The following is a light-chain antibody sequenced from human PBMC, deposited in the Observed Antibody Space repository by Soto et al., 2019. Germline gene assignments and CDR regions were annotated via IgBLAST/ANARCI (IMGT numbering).Light chain of an antibody. Sequence: QSALTQPPSASGSPGQSVTISCTGTSSDVGGHNFGSWYQQHPGKAPKFLIYEVTKRPSGVPDRFSGSKSGITASLTVSGLQSDDEAYYYCSAYAGNNNPVMFGRGTKLTVL. CDR1: SSDVGGHNF. CDR2: EVT. CDR3: SAYAGNNNPVM. J-gene: IGLJ3*02. V-gene: IGLV2-8*01.